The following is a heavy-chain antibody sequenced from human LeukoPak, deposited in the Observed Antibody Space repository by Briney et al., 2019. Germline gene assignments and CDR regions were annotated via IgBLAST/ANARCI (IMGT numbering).Heavy chain of an antibody. D-gene: IGHD3-10*01. J-gene: IGHJ6*02. V-gene: IGHV3-23*01. CDR1: GFSFSTYA. CDR3: AKSLSVSGSYYGCNYGMDV. CDR2: LSGSGSST. Sequence: GGSLRLSCAASGFSFSTYAMTWVRQAPGKGLEWVSGLSGSGSSTFYADSVKGRFTMSRDSSKNTLSLQMDSLRVEDTALYYCAKSLSVSGSYYGCNYGMDVWGRGTPVTVSS.